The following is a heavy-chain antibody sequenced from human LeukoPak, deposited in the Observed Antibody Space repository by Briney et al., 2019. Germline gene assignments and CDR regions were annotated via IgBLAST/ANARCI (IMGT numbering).Heavy chain of an antibody. V-gene: IGHV2-5*02. CDR2: IYWDDDK. D-gene: IGHD3-22*01. J-gene: IGHJ3*02. Sequence: SGPTLVNPTQTLTLTCTFSGFSLSTSGVGVGWIRQPPGKALEWLALIYWDDDKRYSPSLKSRLTITKDTSKNQVVLTMTNMDPVDTATYYCAHTLRLDYYDSSGLHGGAFDIWGQGTMVTVSS. CDR1: GFSLSTSGVG. CDR3: AHTLRLDYYDSSGLHGGAFDI.